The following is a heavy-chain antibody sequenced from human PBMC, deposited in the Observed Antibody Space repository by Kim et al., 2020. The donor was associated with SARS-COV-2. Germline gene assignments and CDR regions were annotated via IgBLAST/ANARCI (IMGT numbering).Heavy chain of an antibody. Sequence: SGSNNYNPSLKSRVTISVDTSKNQFSLKLSSVTAADTAVYYCASLDYGADWCQGTLVTVSS. CDR2: SGSN. D-gene: IGHD4-17*01. V-gene: IGHV4-59*01. J-gene: IGHJ4*02. CDR3: ASLDYGAD.